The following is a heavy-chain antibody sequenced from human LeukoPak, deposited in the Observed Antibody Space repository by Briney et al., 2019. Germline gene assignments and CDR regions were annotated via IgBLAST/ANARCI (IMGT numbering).Heavy chain of an antibody. CDR2: IRSTANGYAT. CDR1: GFIFRSYE. D-gene: IGHD3-10*01. J-gene: IGHJ4*02. CDR3: TGNYYGSGSYADFDY. Sequence: GGSLRLSCAASGFIFRSYEMNWVRQAPGKGLEWVGRIRSTANGYATAYAASVKGRFTISRDDSKNTAYLQMDSLKTEDTAVYYCTGNYYGSGSYADFDYWGQGTLVTVSS. V-gene: IGHV3-73*01.